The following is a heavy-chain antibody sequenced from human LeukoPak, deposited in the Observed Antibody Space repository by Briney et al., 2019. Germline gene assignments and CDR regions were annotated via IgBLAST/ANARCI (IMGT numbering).Heavy chain of an antibody. V-gene: IGHV3-66*01. CDR1: GLTVTSNY. CDR3: AKGHSSGDF. D-gene: IGHD6-19*01. Sequence: GGSLRLSCAASGLTVTSNYMTWVRQAPGKGLEWVAIIYSGGYTDYADSVKGRFTISRDNSKNTLYLQMNSLRAEDTAVYYCAKGHSSGDFWGQGTLVTVSS. J-gene: IGHJ4*02. CDR2: IYSGGYT.